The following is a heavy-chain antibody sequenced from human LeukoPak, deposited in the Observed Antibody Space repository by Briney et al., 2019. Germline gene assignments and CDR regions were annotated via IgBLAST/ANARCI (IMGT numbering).Heavy chain of an antibody. CDR3: AKDLTVGAPYWYFDL. J-gene: IGHJ2*01. D-gene: IGHD4-23*01. CDR1: GFTFSSYW. V-gene: IGHV3-23*01. Sequence: GGSLRLSCAASGFTFSSYWMSWARQAPGKGLEWVSGISSSGSGDNTYYADSVKGRFTISRDSSKNTLFLHMNTLRAEDTAIYYCAKDLTVGAPYWYFDLWGRGTLVTVSS. CDR2: ISSSGSGDNT.